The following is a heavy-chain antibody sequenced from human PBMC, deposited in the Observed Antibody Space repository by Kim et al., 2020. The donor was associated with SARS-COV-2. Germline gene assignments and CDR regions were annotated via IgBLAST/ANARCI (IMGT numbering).Heavy chain of an antibody. V-gene: IGHV3-48*02. CDR3: ARDWNWGIDV. D-gene: IGHD7-27*01. Sequence: GGSLRLSCAASGFTFTTYYMNWVRQAPGKGLEWISYISVTDAIYYADSVKGRFTISRDYAKTSLDLQMNSLRDEDTAVYYCARDWNWGIDVWGQGTLVTV. J-gene: IGHJ4*02. CDR1: GFTFTTYY. CDR2: ISVTDAI.